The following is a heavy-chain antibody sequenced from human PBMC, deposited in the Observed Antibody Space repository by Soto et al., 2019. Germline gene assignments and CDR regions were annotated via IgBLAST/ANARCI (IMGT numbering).Heavy chain of an antibody. CDR3: ARAPVGLDTISYFDY. Sequence: SETLSLTCTVSGDSVSSVGFHWAWLRRPPGKGLEWIGYIYNGGSTYYRPSLESRMHTSLDATRNHYSLRLTSVTAADAAVYFCARAPVGLDTISYFDYWGQGKLVTVSS. CDR1: GDSVSSVGFH. D-gene: IGHD3-3*01. CDR2: IYNGGST. J-gene: IGHJ4*02. V-gene: IGHV4-30-4*01.